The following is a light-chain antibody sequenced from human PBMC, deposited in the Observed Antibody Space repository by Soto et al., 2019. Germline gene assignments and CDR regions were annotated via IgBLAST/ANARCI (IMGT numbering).Light chain of an antibody. Sequence: EIVLTQSPATLSLSPVERATLSFRSSQSIGTYLGWYQQKPGRAPRLLIYDASKRATGIPARFSGSGSGTDFTLTINSLEPEDFAVYYCQLRYNWPPMWTFGQGTKVDIK. CDR3: QLRYNWPPMWT. J-gene: IGKJ1*01. V-gene: IGKV3-11*01. CDR1: QSIGTY. CDR2: DAS.